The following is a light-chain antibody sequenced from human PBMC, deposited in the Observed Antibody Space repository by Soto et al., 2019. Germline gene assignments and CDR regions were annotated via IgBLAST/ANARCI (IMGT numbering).Light chain of an antibody. CDR1: QSVLYSSNNKNY. CDR3: QQYYSAPYS. J-gene: IGKJ2*03. Sequence: DTVMTQSPGSLAVSLGERATINCTSSQSVLYSSNNKNYLAWYQQKPGQPPKLLIYRAATRESGVPDRFSGSGSWTDFTLTISSLQADDGAVYYCQQYYSAPYSFGQGTKLEIK. V-gene: IGKV4-1*01. CDR2: RAA.